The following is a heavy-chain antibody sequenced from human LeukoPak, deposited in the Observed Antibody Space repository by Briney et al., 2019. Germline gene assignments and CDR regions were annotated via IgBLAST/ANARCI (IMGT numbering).Heavy chain of an antibody. D-gene: IGHD6-19*01. CDR1: GFTFSKYW. CDR3: ATKQWLAPPPDS. J-gene: IGHJ4*02. Sequence: GGSLRLSCAASGFTFSKYWMLWVRQAPGKGLERVSRINTDGTVTTYADSVKGRFTISRDNADNTMFLQMNSVRDEDTAVYYCATKQWLAPPPDSWGQGTPVTVSS. CDR2: INTDGTVT. V-gene: IGHV3-74*01.